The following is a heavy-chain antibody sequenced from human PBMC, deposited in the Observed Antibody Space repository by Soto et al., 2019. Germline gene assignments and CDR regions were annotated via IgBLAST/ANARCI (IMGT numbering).Heavy chain of an antibody. V-gene: IGHV1-3*01. CDR2: INAGNGNT. D-gene: IGHD5-12*01. J-gene: IGHJ6*02. CDR1: GYTFTSYA. CDR3: ARGGAVATIYSYYYYGMDV. Sequence: ASVKVSCKASGYTFTSYAMHWVRQAPGQRLEWMGWINAGNGNTKYSQKFQGRVTITRDTSASTAYMELSSLRSEDTAVYYCARGGAVATIYSYYYYGMDVWGQGTTVTSP.